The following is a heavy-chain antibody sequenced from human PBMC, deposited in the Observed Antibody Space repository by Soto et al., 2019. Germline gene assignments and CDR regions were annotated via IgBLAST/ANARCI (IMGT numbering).Heavy chain of an antibody. CDR3: ARVDSSGYTCFDY. V-gene: IGHV3-74*01. CDR2: INSDGTST. D-gene: IGHD3-22*01. J-gene: IGHJ4*02. CDR1: GFSFRSYW. Sequence: GGSLRLSCAVSGFSFRSYWMHWVRQAPGVGLVWVSRINSDGTSTSYADSVKGRFTISRDNAKNTLYLQMNSLRAEDTAVYYCARVDSSGYTCFDYWGQGTLVTVSS.